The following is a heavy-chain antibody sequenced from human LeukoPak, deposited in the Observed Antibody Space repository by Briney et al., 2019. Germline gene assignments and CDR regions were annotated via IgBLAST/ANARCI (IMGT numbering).Heavy chain of an antibody. V-gene: IGHV6-1*01. CDR1: GDSVSSNSAA. Sequence: SQTLSLTCAISGDSVSSNSAAWNWIRQSPSRGLEWLGRTYYRSKWYNDYAVSVKSRITINPDTSKNQFSLQLNSVTPEDTAVYYCAREEWPWLGELNLSYGMDVWGQGTTVTVSS. D-gene: IGHD3-10*01. CDR3: AREEWPWLGELNLSYGMDV. CDR2: TYYRSKWYN. J-gene: IGHJ6*02.